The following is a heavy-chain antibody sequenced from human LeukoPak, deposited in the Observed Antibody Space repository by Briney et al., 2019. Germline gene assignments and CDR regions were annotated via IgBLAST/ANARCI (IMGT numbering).Heavy chain of an antibody. CDR2: ISGYGGST. V-gene: IGHV3-23*01. CDR3: AKDLSGSSHNWLDP. D-gene: IGHD3-10*01. Sequence: GGSLRLSCAASGFTFSSYAMSWVRQAPGKGLEWVSEISGYGGSTYYADSVRGRVTISRDNSKNTLYLQMNRLRAEDTAVYYCAKDLSGSSHNWLDPWGQGTLVTVSS. CDR1: GFTFSSYA. J-gene: IGHJ5*02.